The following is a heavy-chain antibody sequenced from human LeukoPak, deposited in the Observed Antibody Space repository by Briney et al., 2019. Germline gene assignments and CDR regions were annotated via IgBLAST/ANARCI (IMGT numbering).Heavy chain of an antibody. CDR3: ARDGGYYDSSGSLDY. CDR1: GFTVSSNY. CDR2: IYSGGST. J-gene: IGHJ4*02. Sequence: GGSLRLSCAASGFTVSSNYMSWVRQAPGKGLEWVSVIYSGGSTYYADSVKGRFTISRGNSKNTLYLQMNSLRAEDTAVYYCARDGGYYDSSGSLDYWGQGTLVTVSS. D-gene: IGHD3-22*01. V-gene: IGHV3-66*01.